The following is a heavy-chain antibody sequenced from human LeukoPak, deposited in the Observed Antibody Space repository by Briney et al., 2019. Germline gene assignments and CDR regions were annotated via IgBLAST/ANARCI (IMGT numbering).Heavy chain of an antibody. CDR1: GFTFSSYG. D-gene: IGHD6-13*01. Sequence: PGRSLRLSCAASGFTFSSYGMHWVRQAPGKGLEWVAVISYDGSNKYYADSVKGRFTISRDNSKNTLYLQMNSLRAEGTAVYYCASGAAGIGYWGQGTLVTVSS. CDR2: ISYDGSNK. CDR3: ASGAAGIGY. V-gene: IGHV3-30*03. J-gene: IGHJ4*02.